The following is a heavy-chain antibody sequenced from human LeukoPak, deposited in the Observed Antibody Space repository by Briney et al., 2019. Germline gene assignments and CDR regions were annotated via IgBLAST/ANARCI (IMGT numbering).Heavy chain of an antibody. CDR3: ARGSCGYD. D-gene: IGHD1-26*01. J-gene: IGHJ4*02. V-gene: IGHV1-2*02. Sequence: GASVKVSCKASGYTFTDYYMHWVRQAPGQGLGWVGWINPNPNSGGTNYAQKFQGRVTMTRDTSIKTAYMELSSLRSDDTAVYYCARGSCGYDWGQGTLVTVSS. CDR2: INPNPNSGGT. CDR1: GYTFTDYY.